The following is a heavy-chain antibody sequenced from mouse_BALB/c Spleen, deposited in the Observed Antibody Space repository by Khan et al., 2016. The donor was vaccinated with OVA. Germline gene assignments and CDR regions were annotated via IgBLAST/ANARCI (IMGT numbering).Heavy chain of an antibody. CDR1: GFSLTSYG. CDR2: IWGDGGA. Sequence: QVQLKQSGPGLVAPSQSLSITCTVSGFSLTSYGVSWVRQPPGKGLEWLGGIWGDGGANYHSALISRLSINKDNSKSQVFLKLNSLHTTDTDTYYCARYGTTDEGAMDYWGQGTSVTVSS. J-gene: IGHJ4*01. D-gene: IGHD1-1*01. CDR3: ARYGTTDEGAMDY. V-gene: IGHV2-3*01.